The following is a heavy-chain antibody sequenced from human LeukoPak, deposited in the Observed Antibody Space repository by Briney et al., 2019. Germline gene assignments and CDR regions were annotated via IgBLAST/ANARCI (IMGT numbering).Heavy chain of an antibody. CDR2: ISRTGNYI. Sequence: GGSRSLSWAAAGFTSGRFTMEWVSQVERGGREWDSSISRTGNYIYYADSVKVRVTIPRDNAQNSLFLQMNSLRVEDTAVYYCARVRETDCSGGSCYSGLDYWGQGTLVTVSS. CDR1: GFTSGRFT. D-gene: IGHD2-15*01. CDR3: ARVRETDCSGGSCYSGLDY. J-gene: IGHJ4*02. V-gene: IGHV3-21*01.